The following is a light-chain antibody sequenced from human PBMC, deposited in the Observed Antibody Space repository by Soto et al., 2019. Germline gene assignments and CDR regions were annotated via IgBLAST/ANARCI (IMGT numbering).Light chain of an antibody. CDR1: QSVSSTY. J-gene: IGKJ2*01. V-gene: IGKV3-20*01. CDR3: QQYGSSRPFT. CDR2: GAS. Sequence: EIVLTQSPGTLSLSPGERATLSCRASQSVSSTYLAWYQQKPGQAPRLLIYGASSRATGIPDRFSGSGSGTDFTLTISRLEPEDFAVYSCQQYGSSRPFTFGQGTKLEIK.